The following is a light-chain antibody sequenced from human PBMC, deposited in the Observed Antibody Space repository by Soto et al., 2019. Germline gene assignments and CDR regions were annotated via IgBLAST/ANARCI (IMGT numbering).Light chain of an antibody. V-gene: IGKV1-5*01. CDR1: QSISGW. CDR3: QQSYSTLIT. Sequence: DIQMTQSPSTLSASLGDRVTITCRASQSISGWLAWYQQKPGKPPKLLIYDASSLEGGVPSRFSGSGSGTEFTLTISSLQPDDFATYYCQQSYSTLITFGRGTRLEI. CDR2: DAS. J-gene: IGKJ5*01.